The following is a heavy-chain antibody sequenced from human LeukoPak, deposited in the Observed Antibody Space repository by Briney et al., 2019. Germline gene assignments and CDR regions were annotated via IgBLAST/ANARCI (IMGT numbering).Heavy chain of an antibody. D-gene: IGHD3-22*01. J-gene: IGHJ4*02. Sequence: GGSLRLSCAASGFTFSSYSMNWVRQAPGKGLEWVSSISSSSSYIYYADSVKGRFTISRDNAKNSLYLQMNSLRAEDTAVYYCARDLYYDTSGYYGSGYWGQGTLVTVSS. CDR1: GFTFSSYS. V-gene: IGHV3-21*01. CDR3: ARDLYYDTSGYYGSGY. CDR2: ISSSSSYI.